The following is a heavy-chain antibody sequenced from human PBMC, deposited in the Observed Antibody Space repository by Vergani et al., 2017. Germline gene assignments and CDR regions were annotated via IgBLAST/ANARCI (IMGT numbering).Heavy chain of an antibody. V-gene: IGHV3-30-3*01. CDR2: ISFDGTNE. D-gene: IGHD2-2*02. Sequence: QVQLVESGGGVVQPGTSLRLSCVVSGFALNRHAMYWVRQAPGKGLEWVVGISFDGTNEYYPDLVKGRFTISRDIAKNTLYLQVRRLRLEDTGVYHCERGRDLCSGGRCYTEAWDYGGQGTPVTVSS. J-gene: IGHJ4*02. CDR3: ERGRDLCSGGRCYTEAWDY. CDR1: GFALNRHA.